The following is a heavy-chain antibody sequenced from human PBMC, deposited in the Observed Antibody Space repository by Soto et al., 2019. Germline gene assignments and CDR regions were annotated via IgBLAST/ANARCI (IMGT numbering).Heavy chain of an antibody. D-gene: IGHD3-10*01. J-gene: IGHJ5*02. CDR1: GFTFSSYG. Sequence: QVQLVESGGGVVQPGRSLRLSCAASGFTFSSYGMHWVRQAPGKGLEWVAVIWYDGSNKYYADSVKGRFTISRDNSKNPLYLQMNRLTAEDTAVYYCASDPYYYGSGSYLAWFDPWGQGTLVTVSS. V-gene: IGHV3-33*01. CDR2: IWYDGSNK. CDR3: ASDPYYYGSGSYLAWFDP.